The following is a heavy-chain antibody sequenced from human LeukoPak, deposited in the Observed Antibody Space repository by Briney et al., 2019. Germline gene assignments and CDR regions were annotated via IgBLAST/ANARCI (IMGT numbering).Heavy chain of an antibody. CDR1: GFTFDDYG. CDR2: INWNGGST. J-gene: IGHJ4*02. V-gene: IGHV3-20*04. D-gene: IGHD6-19*01. CDR3: AREYSSGSDGDY. Sequence: GGSLRLSCAASGFTFDDYGMSWVRQAPGKGLEWVSGINWNGGSTGYADSVKGRFTISRDSAKNSLYLQMNRLRAEDTALYYCAREYSSGSDGDYWGQGTLVTVSS.